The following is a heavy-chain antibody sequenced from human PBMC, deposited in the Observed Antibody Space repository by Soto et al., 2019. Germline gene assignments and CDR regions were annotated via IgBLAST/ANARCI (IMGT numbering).Heavy chain of an antibody. D-gene: IGHD2-2*01. Sequence: SWVRKAPGKGLEWIGYIYYSGSTNYNPSLKSRVTISVDTSKNQFSLKLSSVTAADAAVYYCARSIVVVPAAMSYYYMDVWGQGTTVTVSS. CDR2: IYYSGST. V-gene: IGHV4-59*01. CDR3: ARSIVVVPAAMSYYYMDV. J-gene: IGHJ6*03.